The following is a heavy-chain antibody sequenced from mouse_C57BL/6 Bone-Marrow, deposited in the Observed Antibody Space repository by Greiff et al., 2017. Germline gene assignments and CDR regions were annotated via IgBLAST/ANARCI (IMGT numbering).Heavy chain of an antibody. CDR3: ARRDGYPWYFDV. D-gene: IGHD2-3*01. CDR2: IDPSDSYT. J-gene: IGHJ1*03. CDR1: GYTFTSYW. V-gene: IGHV1-50*01. Sequence: QVQLQQPGAELVKPGASVKLSCKASGYTFTSYWMQWVKQRPGQGLEWIGEIDPSDSYTTYNQQFKGKATLTVDTSSSTAYMQLSSLTSEDSAVYYCARRDGYPWYFDVWGTGTTVTVSS.